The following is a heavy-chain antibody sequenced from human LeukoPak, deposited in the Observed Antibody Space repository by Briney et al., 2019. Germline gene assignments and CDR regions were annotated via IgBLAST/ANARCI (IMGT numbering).Heavy chain of an antibody. Sequence: ASVKVSCKASGYTFTSYAMNWVRQAPGHTFEWMGSIKTGNGDTKYSQNFHNRLTITTETSATEVYMELSSLRSEDTAIYFCAKDLGKASAGGSWAFDVWGQGTLVIVS. D-gene: IGHD2-15*01. V-gene: IGHV1-3*04. CDR3: AKDLGKASAGGSWAFDV. CDR1: GYTFTSYA. J-gene: IGHJ3*01. CDR2: IKTGNGDT.